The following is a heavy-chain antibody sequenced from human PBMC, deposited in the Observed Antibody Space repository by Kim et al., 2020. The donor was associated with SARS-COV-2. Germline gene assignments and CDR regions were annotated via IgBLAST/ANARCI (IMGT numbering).Heavy chain of an antibody. V-gene: IGHV3-23*01. Sequence: SADAVKGRFTISRDNSKNTLYLQMNSLRAEDTAVYYCAKPLHQEQQLVRDWGQGTLVTVSS. D-gene: IGHD6-13*01. CDR3: AKPLHQEQQLVRD. J-gene: IGHJ4*02.